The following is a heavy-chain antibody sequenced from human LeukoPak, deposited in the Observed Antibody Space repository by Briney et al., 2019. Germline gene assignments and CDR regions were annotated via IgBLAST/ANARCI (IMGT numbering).Heavy chain of an antibody. J-gene: IGHJ4*02. D-gene: IGHD6-19*01. Sequence: SETLSLTCAVYGGSFSGYYWSWIRQPPGKGLEWIGEINHSGSTNYNPSLKSRVTISVDTSKNQFSLKLSSVTAADTAVYYWARLSRKRQWSSKAHPSFDYWGQGTLVTVSS. CDR3: ARLSRKRQWSSKAHPSFDY. CDR1: GGSFSGYY. CDR2: INHSGST. V-gene: IGHV4-34*01.